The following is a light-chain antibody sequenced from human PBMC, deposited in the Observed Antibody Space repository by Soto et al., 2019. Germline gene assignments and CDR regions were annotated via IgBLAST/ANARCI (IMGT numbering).Light chain of an antibody. Sequence: DIQMTQSPSTLPASVGDRVTITCRASQSISSYLNWYQQKPGKAPKLLIYAASSLQSGVPSRFSGSGSGTDFTLTISSLQPEDFATYYCQQSYSTPITFGQGTLLEIK. CDR3: QQSYSTPIT. CDR1: QSISSY. J-gene: IGKJ5*01. V-gene: IGKV1-39*01. CDR2: AAS.